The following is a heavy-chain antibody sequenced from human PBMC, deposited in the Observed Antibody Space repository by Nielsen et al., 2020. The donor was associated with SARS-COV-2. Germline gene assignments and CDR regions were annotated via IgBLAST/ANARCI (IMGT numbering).Heavy chain of an antibody. CDR2: IYYSGST. J-gene: IGHJ4*02. D-gene: IGHD3-3*01. CDR3: ARGQTIFGVVTGPFDY. V-gene: IGHV4-39*07. CDR1: GGSISSSSYY. Sequence: SETLSLTCTVSGGSISSSSYYWGWIRQPPGKGLEWIGSIYYSGSTYYNPSLKSRVTISVDTSKNQFSLKLSSVTAADTAVYYCARGQTIFGVVTGPFDYWGQGTLVTVSS.